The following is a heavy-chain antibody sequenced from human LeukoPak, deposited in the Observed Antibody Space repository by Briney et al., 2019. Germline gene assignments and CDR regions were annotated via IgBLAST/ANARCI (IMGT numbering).Heavy chain of an antibody. CDR1: GFTFSDYY. Sequence: PGGTLRLSCAASGFTFSDYYMSWIRQAPGKGVEWVSYISSSGSTIYYADSVKGRFTISRDNAKNSLYLQMNSLRAEDTAVYYCASPVKILRYFDWHPLLVGWGQGTMVTVSS. D-gene: IGHD3-9*01. J-gene: IGHJ3*01. V-gene: IGHV3-11*01. CDR2: ISSSGSTI. CDR3: ASPVKILRYFDWHPLLVG.